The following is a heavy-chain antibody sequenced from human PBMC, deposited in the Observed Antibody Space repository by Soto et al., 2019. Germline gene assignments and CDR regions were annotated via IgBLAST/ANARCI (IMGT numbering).Heavy chain of an antibody. Sequence: SVKVSCKASGGTFSSYAISCVRQSPGQGLEWMGGIIPIFGTANYAQKIQDRATITADESTSTAYMELRSLRSDDTAVYYCARANSGSAQASYYYGMDFWGQGTTVTVSS. J-gene: IGHJ6*02. CDR1: GGTFSSYA. CDR2: IIPIFGTA. D-gene: IGHD1-26*01. CDR3: ARANSGSAQASYYYGMDF. V-gene: IGHV1-69*13.